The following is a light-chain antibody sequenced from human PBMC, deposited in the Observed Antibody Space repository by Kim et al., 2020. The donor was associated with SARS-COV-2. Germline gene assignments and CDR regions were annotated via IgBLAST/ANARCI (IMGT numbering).Light chain of an antibody. CDR2: TAS. CDR3: QQTYSTPPT. J-gene: IGKJ4*01. CDR1: QSISSY. Sequence: DIEMTQSPSSLSASVGDRVTITCRASQSISSYLSWYQQKLEKAPKLLIYTASSLQSGVPSRFSGSGSGTDFTLTISSLQPEDFATYYCQQTYSTPPTFGGGTKVDIK. V-gene: IGKV1-39*01.